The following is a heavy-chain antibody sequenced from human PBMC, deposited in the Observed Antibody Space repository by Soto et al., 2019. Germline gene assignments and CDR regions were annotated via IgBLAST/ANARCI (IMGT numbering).Heavy chain of an antibody. CDR3: AREYSSSQERYYYYYGMDV. CDR1: GGTFSSYA. Sequence: QVQLVQSGAEVKKPGSSVKVSCKASGGTFSSYAISWVRQAPGQGLEWMGGIIPIFGTANYAQKFQGRVTITADESTSTAYMELSSLRSEDTAVYYCAREYSSSQERYYYYYGMDVWGQGTTVTVSS. V-gene: IGHV1-69*12. CDR2: IIPIFGTA. J-gene: IGHJ6*02. D-gene: IGHD6-6*01.